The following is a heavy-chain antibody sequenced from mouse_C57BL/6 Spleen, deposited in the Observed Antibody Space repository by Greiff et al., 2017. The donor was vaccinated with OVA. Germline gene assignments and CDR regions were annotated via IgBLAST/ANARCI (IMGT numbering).Heavy chain of an antibody. CDR2: INPNNGGT. V-gene: IGHV1-18*01. D-gene: IGHD2-4*01. J-gene: IGHJ4*01. CDR1: GYTFTDYN. CDR3: ARFQDYDVPYYYAMDY. Sequence: EVQLQQSGPELVKPGASVKIPCKASGYTFTDYNMDWVKQSHGKSLEWIGDINPNNGGTIYNQKFKGKATLTVDKSSSTAYMELRSLTSEDTAVYYCARFQDYDVPYYYAMDYWGQGTSVTVSS.